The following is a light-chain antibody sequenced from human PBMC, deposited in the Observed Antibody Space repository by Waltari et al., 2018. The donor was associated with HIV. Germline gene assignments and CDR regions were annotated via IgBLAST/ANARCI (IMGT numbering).Light chain of an antibody. J-gene: IGLJ3*02. CDR1: SSDIGAYDF. CDR2: AVT. Sequence: QSALTQPPSASGSLGQSVTISCTGSSSDIGAYDFVSWFQQHPHSAPKLLLYAVTRRPSSVSDRCSGSRSCNTAFLTVAGLQPDDEATYFCSSYGDSLRVLFGGGTNVTVL. CDR3: SSYGDSLRVL. V-gene: IGLV2-8*01.